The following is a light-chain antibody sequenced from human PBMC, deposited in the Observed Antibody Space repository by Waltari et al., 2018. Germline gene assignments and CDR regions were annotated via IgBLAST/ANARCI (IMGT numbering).Light chain of an antibody. CDR1: QSVSTIP. V-gene: IGKV3-20*01. Sequence: IVLTQSPGTLSLSPGERATLSCRASQSVSTIPLAWYHQNAGQAPRLLIYSASNRAPGIPDRFSGSGSVTDFALTISSLEPEDSAMYYCQQYDGAVVTFGGGTKVEIK. CDR2: SAS. CDR3: QQYDGAVVT. J-gene: IGKJ4*01.